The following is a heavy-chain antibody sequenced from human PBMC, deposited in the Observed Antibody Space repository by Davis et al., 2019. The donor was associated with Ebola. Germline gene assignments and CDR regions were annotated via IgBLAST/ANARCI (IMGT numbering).Heavy chain of an antibody. D-gene: IGHD6-6*01. V-gene: IGHV3-33*01. CDR1: GFTFDTYG. CDR2: IWYDGSKK. CDR3: ARSPSGYYYYMDV. Sequence: GESLKISCAASGFTFDTYGMHWVRQAPGKGLEWVGLIWYDGSKKYYADSVKGRFTISRDNSKNTMYLQMNSLRAEDTAVYSCARSPSGYYYYMDVWGKGTTVTVS. J-gene: IGHJ6*03.